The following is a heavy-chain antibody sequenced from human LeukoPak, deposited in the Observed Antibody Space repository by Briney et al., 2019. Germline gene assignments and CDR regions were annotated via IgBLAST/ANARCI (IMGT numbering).Heavy chain of an antibody. J-gene: IGHJ4*02. Sequence: GGSLRLSCAASGFTFSSYSMNWVRQAPGKGLEWVSSISSSSSYIYYADSVKGRFTISRDNAKNSLYLQMNSLRAEDTDVYYCARSPTPTVLRYFDWLRPWYFDYWGQGTLVTVSS. D-gene: IGHD3-9*01. CDR3: ARSPTPTVLRYFDWLRPWYFDY. CDR2: ISSSSSYI. V-gene: IGHV3-21*04. CDR1: GFTFSSYS.